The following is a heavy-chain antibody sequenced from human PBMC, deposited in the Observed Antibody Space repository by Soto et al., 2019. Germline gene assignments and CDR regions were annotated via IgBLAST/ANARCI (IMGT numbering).Heavy chain of an antibody. CDR1: GYNFRTYG. D-gene: IGHD4-17*01. Sequence: ESGGGVVQPGRSLRLSCVVSGYNFRTYGMHWVRQAPGKGLEWVAVIWNDASNKYYADSVRGRFTISRDDSKNTLYLHMNSLRGDDTAVYYCATPKFDYGEIEFWGQGTLVTVSS. CDR2: IWNDASNK. CDR3: ATPKFDYGEIEF. V-gene: IGHV3-33*01. J-gene: IGHJ4*02.